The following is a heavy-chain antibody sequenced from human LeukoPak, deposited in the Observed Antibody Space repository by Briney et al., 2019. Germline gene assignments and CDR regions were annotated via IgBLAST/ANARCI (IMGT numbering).Heavy chain of an antibody. CDR1: GFTFSSYD. D-gene: IGHD2-2*02. Sequence: GGSLRLSCAASGFTFSSYDMHWVRQATGKGLEWVSAIGTAGDTYYPGSVKGRFTSSRENAKNSLYLQMNSLRAEDTAVYYCAKLPSLQYFKVWFDHWGQGTLVTVSS. J-gene: IGHJ5*02. CDR2: IGTAGDT. V-gene: IGHV3-13*01. CDR3: AKLPSLQYFKVWFDH.